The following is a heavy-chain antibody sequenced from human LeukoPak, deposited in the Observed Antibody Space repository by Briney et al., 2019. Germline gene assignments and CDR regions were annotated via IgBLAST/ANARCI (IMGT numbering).Heavy chain of an antibody. V-gene: IGHV3-74*01. D-gene: IGHD4-17*01. CDR2: INSDGSST. J-gene: IGHJ4*02. CDR3: ARDGRGDYDV. Sequence: GESLTLSCAASGFTFSSFWMQWVGPAQGKGLVWVSRINSDGSSTSYADAVKGRFTISRDNAKNTLYLQMNSLRAEDTAVYYCARDGRGDYDVWGQGTLVTVSS. CDR1: GFTFSSFW.